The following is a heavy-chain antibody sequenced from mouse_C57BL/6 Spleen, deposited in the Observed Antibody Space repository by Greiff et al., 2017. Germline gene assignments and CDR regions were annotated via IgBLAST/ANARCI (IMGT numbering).Heavy chain of an antibody. J-gene: IGHJ3*01. Sequence: QVQLKQPGAELVKPGASVKLSCKASGYTFTSYWMHWVKQRPGQGLEWIGMIHPNSGSTNYNEKFKSKATLTVDKSSSTAYMQLSSLTSEDSAVYYCARAGDYGVFGDWGQGTLVTVSA. CDR3: ARAGDYGVFGD. V-gene: IGHV1-64*01. D-gene: IGHD2-4*01. CDR2: IHPNSGST. CDR1: GYTFTSYW.